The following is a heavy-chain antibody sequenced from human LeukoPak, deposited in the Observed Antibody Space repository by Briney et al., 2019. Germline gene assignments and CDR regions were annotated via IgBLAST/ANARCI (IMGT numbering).Heavy chain of an antibody. V-gene: IGHV1-69*05. CDR2: IIPIFGTA. J-gene: IGHJ6*03. D-gene: IGHD2-2*01. Sequence: SVKVSCKASGGTFSSYAISWVRQAPGQGLEWMGGIIPIFGTANYAQKFQGRVTITTDESTSTAYMELSSLRSEDTAVYYCASRGEGCSSTSCSDYYYMDVWGKGTTVTVSS. CDR3: ASRGEGCSSTSCSDYYYMDV. CDR1: GGTFSSYA.